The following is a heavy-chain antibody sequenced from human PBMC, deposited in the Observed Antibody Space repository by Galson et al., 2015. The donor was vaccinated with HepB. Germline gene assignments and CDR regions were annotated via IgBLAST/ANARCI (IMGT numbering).Heavy chain of an antibody. CDR1: GFTFSSYS. Sequence: SLRLSCAASGFTFSSYSMNWVRQAPGKGLEWVSYISSSSSTIYYADSVKGRFTISRDNAKNSLYLQMNSLRAEDTAVYYCARDGGLTTVVTPDFEYWGQGTLVTVSS. CDR2: ISSSSSTI. CDR3: ARDGGLTTVVTPDFEY. D-gene: IGHD4-23*01. J-gene: IGHJ4*02. V-gene: IGHV3-48*01.